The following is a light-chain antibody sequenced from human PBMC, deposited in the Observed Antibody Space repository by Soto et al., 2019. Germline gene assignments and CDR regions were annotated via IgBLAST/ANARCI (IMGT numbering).Light chain of an antibody. CDR1: SSNIGSNS. CDR2: DNN. Sequence: QSVLMQPPSVSAAPGQKVTISCSGSSSNIGSNSVSWYQQLPGTAPKLLIYDNNKRPSGIPDRFSGSKSGTSATLGITGLQTGDEADYYCGTWDSSLSVVVIGGGTKVTVL. V-gene: IGLV1-51*01. CDR3: GTWDSSLSVVV. J-gene: IGLJ2*01.